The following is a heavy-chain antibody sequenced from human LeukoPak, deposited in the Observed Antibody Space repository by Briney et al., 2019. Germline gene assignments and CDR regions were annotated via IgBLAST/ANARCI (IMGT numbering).Heavy chain of an antibody. CDR3: ARDSDFWSGSLDY. D-gene: IGHD3-3*01. Sequence: PGGSLRLSCAASGFTVSDTYMSWVRQAPGKGLEYVSVIYIGGNTYYEDSVKGRFTISRDNSRNTVYLQMNNLRAEDTAVYYCARDSDFWSGSLDYWGQGTLVTVSS. CDR1: GFTVSDTY. V-gene: IGHV3-66*01. CDR2: IYIGGNT. J-gene: IGHJ4*02.